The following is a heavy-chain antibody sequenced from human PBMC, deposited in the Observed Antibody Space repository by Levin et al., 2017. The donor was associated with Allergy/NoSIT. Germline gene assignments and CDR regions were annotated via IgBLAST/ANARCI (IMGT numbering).Heavy chain of an antibody. Sequence: ASVKVSCKASGYTFTGYYMHWVRQAPGQGLEWMGWINPNSGGTNYAQKFQGRVTMTRDTSISTAYMELSRLRSDDTAVYYCARVSLFSLGSWYGDEYWFDPWGQGTLVTVSS. CDR3: ARVSLFSLGSWYGDEYWFDP. V-gene: IGHV1-2*02. CDR2: INPNSGGT. CDR1: GYTFTGYY. D-gene: IGHD6-13*01. J-gene: IGHJ5*02.